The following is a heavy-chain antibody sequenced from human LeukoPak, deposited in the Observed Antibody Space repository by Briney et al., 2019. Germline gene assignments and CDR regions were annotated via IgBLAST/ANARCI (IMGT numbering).Heavy chain of an antibody. D-gene: IGHD1-1*01. V-gene: IGHV3-66*02. J-gene: IGHJ6*03. CDR2: IYSGGST. Sequence: GGSLRLSCAASGFTVSSNYMSWVRQAPGKGLEWVSVIYSGGSTYYADSVKGRFSISRDNSKNTLYLQMNSLRAEDTAVYYCARTTQYYYYMDVWGKGTTVTVSS. CDR1: GFTVSSNY. CDR3: ARTTQYYYYMDV.